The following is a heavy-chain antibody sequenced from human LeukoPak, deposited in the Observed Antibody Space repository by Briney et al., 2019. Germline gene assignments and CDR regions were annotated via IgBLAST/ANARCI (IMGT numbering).Heavy chain of an antibody. D-gene: IGHD3-3*01. CDR3: AKMYPGSGYYFVGGNAFDI. CDR1: GFTFSSYA. J-gene: IGHJ3*02. CDR2: ISGSGGST. Sequence: GGSLRLSCAASGFTFSSYAMSWVRQAPGKGLEWVSAISGSGGSTYYAGSVKGRFTISRDNSKNTLYLQMNSLRAEDTAVYYCAKMYPGSGYYFVGGNAFDIWGQGTMVTVSS. V-gene: IGHV3-23*01.